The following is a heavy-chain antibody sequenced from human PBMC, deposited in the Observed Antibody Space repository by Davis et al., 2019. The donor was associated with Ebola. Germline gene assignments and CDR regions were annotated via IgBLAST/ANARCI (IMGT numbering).Heavy chain of an antibody. CDR2: MDPNSGYA. D-gene: IGHD3-10*01. Sequence: ASVKVSCKTSGYTFTSYHMNWVRQATGQGLEWMGWMDPNSGYARYVWKFQGRVTMTRDTSIDTAYLELSSLTSDDTAVYYCTRGPTGVIDYWGQGSLVTVSS. V-gene: IGHV1-8*01. J-gene: IGHJ4*02. CDR3: TRGPTGVIDY. CDR1: GYTFTSYH.